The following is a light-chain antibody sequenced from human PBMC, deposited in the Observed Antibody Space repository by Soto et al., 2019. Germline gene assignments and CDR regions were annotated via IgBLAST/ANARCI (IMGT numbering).Light chain of an antibody. CDR3: QQSYSTPPYT. CDR1: QSISSY. CDR2: AAS. J-gene: IGKJ2*01. V-gene: IGKV1-39*01. Sequence: DSQMTQSLSSLSASVGDRVTITCRASQSISSYLNWYQQKPGKAPKLLIYAASSLQSGVPSRFSGSGSGTDFTLTISSLQPEDFATYYCQQSYSTPPYTFGQGT.